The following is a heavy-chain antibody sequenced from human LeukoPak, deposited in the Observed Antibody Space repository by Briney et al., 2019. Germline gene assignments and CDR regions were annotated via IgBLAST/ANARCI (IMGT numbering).Heavy chain of an antibody. J-gene: IGHJ4*02. CDR2: IYYSGSA. CDR3: ARGGYRYDFFNLDY. D-gene: IGHD5-18*01. Sequence: SETLSLTCTVSGGSIRSYYWSWIRQLPGEGLEWIGYIYYSGSANYNPSLKSRVTISLDTSKNQFSLKLSSVTAADTAVYYCARGGYRYDFFNLDYWGQGTLVTVSS. CDR1: GGSIRSYY. V-gene: IGHV4-59*08.